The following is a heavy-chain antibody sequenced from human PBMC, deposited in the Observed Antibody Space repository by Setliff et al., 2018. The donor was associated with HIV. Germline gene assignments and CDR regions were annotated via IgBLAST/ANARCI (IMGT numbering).Heavy chain of an antibody. CDR3: ARGERDYGQQDAFDI. CDR1: GGSISSGSYY. CDR2: IYTSGST. J-gene: IGHJ4*02. D-gene: IGHD4-17*01. Sequence: SETLSLTCTVSGGSISSGSYYWSWIRQPAGKGLEWIGRIYTSGSTNYNPSLKSRVTISVDTSKNQFSLKLSSVTAADTAVYYCARGERDYGQQDAFDIWGQGTLVTVSS. V-gene: IGHV4-61*02.